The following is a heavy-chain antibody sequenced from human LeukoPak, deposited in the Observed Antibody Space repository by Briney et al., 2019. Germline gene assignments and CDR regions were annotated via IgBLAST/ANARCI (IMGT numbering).Heavy chain of an antibody. V-gene: IGHV1-46*01. Sequence: GASVKVSCKASGYTFTSYGISWVRQAPGQGLEWMGIINPSGGSTSYAQKFQGRVTMTRDTSTSTVYMELSSLRSEDTAVYYCATEGRSVVVAARVFDYWGQGTLVTVSS. D-gene: IGHD2-15*01. CDR3: ATEGRSVVVAARVFDY. J-gene: IGHJ4*02. CDR2: INPSGGST. CDR1: GYTFTSYG.